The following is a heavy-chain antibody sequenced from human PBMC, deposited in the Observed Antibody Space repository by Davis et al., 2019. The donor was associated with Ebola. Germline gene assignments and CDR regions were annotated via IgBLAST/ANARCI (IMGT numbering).Heavy chain of an antibody. CDR2: IYYSGTT. Sequence: MPSETLSLTCTVSGGSISSSYWSWIRQPPGKGLEWIGYIYYSGTTNYNPSLRSRVTMSIDTSKNQFSLNLSSVTAADTAVYYCARAGVMVRGVTWFDPWGQGTLVTVSS. D-gene: IGHD3-10*01. J-gene: IGHJ5*02. V-gene: IGHV4-59*01. CDR1: GGSISSSY. CDR3: ARAGVMVRGVTWFDP.